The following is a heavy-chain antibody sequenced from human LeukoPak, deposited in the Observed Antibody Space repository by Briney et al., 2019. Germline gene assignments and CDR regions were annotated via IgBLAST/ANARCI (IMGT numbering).Heavy chain of an antibody. Sequence: GGSLRLSCAASGXTFSNYAMSWVRQAPGKGLEWVSYISSSSSYTNYADSVKGRFTISRDNAKNSLYLQMNSLRAEDTAVYYCLAGDDYWGQGTLVTVSS. CDR3: LAGDDY. CDR2: ISSSSSYT. CDR1: GXTFSNYA. V-gene: IGHV3-11*03. J-gene: IGHJ4*02. D-gene: IGHD6-13*01.